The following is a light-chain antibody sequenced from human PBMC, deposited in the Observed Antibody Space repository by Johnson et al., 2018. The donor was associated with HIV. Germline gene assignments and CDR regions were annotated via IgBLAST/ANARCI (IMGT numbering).Light chain of an antibody. J-gene: IGLJ1*01. CDR1: SSDMGNYA. CDR3: GTWDSSLSADV. CDR2: ENN. V-gene: IGLV1-51*02. Sequence: QLVLTQPPSVSAAPGQKVTISCSGSSSDMGNYAVSWYQQLPGTAPKLLIYENNKRPSGIPDRFSGSKSGTSATLGITGLPTGDEADDYCGTWDSSLSADVFGTGTKVTVL.